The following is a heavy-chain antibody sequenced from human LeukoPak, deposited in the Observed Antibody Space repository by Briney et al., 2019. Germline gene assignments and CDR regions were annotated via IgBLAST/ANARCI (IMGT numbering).Heavy chain of an antibody. V-gene: IGHV3-30*04. CDR1: GFTFSSYA. Sequence: GGSLRLSCAASGFTFSSYAMHWVRQAPGKGLEWVSVISYDGSNKYYADSVKGRFTISRDNSKNTLYLQMKSLRAEDTAVYYCATGTIAAAGIYFDYWGQGTLVTVSS. CDR3: ATGTIAAAGIYFDY. CDR2: ISYDGSNK. J-gene: IGHJ4*02. D-gene: IGHD6-13*01.